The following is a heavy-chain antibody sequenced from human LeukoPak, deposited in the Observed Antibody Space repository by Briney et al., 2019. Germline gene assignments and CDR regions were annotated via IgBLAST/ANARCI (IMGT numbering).Heavy chain of an antibody. J-gene: IGHJ6*03. CDR2: IYYSGST. CDR3: ARDVGARGAMVEGQYYYYYYMDV. V-gene: IGHV4-39*07. Sequence: SETLSLTCTVSGGSISSSSYYWGWIRQPPGKGLEWIGSIYYSGSTYYNPSLKSRVTISVDTSKNQFSLKLSSVTAADTAVYYCARDVGARGAMVEGQYYYYYYMDVWGKGTTVTVSS. D-gene: IGHD5-18*01. CDR1: GGSISSSSYY.